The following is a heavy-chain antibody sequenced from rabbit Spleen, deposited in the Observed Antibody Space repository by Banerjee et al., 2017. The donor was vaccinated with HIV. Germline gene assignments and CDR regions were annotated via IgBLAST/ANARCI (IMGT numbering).Heavy chain of an antibody. V-gene: IGHV1S40*01. CDR2: IWTGSTSIT. CDR1: GFSFSSGYD. Sequence: QSLEESGGGLVKPGASLTLTCTASGFSFSSGYDMCWVRQATGKGLEWIGTIWTGSTSITWYASWALGRFTISKTSSTTVTLQLDSLTAADTATYFCARDPNYASGHYIYSLWGPGTLVTVS. D-gene: IGHD1-1*01. J-gene: IGHJ4*01. CDR3: ARDPNYASGHYIYSL.